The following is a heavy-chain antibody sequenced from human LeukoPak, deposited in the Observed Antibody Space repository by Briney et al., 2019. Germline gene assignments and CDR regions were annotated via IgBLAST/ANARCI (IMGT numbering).Heavy chain of an antibody. Sequence: GESLKISCKGSGYSFTNYWIGWVRQMPGKSLEWMGIIYPGNSDSKYSPSFEGQVTFSADKSISTAYLQWSSLKASDTAMYYCARSSIVGATEYWGQGTLVTVSS. D-gene: IGHD1-26*01. CDR3: ARSSIVGATEY. CDR2: IYPGNSDS. J-gene: IGHJ4*02. CDR1: GYSFTNYW. V-gene: IGHV5-51*01.